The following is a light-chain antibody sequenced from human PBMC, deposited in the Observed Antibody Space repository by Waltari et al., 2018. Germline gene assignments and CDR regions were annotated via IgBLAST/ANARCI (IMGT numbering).Light chain of an antibody. CDR3: SSYTSSSTLYV. CDR2: EVS. V-gene: IGLV2-14*01. CDR1: SSDVGGYNY. Sequence: QSALTQPASVSGSPGQSITISCTGTSSDVGGYNYVSWYQQHPGKAPKLMIYEVSNRHSGVSNRFSGSKSGNTASLTISGLQAEDEADYYCSSYTSSSTLYVFATGTKVTVL. J-gene: IGLJ1*01.